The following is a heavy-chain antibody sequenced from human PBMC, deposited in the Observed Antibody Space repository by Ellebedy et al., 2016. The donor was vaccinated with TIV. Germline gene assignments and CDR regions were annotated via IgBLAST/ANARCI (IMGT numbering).Heavy chain of an antibody. J-gene: IGHJ4*02. Sequence: SETLSLTCTVSGGSISSYYWSWIRLPPGKGLEWIGSIYYSGSTNYNPSLKSRVTISMHTSKNQFSLKLSSVTAADTAVYYCARGTGLLWFGELLGFFDYWGQGTLLTVSS. D-gene: IGHD3-10*01. CDR3: ARGTGLLWFGELLGFFDY. V-gene: IGHV4-59*08. CDR2: IYYSGST. CDR1: GGSISSYY.